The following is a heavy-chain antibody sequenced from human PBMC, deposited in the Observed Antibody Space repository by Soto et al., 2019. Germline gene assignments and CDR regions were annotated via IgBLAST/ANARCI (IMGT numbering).Heavy chain of an antibody. D-gene: IGHD1-1*01. CDR2: ISAHNGNT. J-gene: IGHJ4*02. CDR1: GYTFTSYG. CDR3: ARGRYGDY. V-gene: IGHV1-18*01. Sequence: QVHLVQSGAEVKKPGASVKVSCKGSGYTFTSYGITWVRQAPGQGLEWMGWISAHNGNTDYAQKLQGRLTVTRDTSTSTAYMELRSLRSDDTAVYYCARGRYGDYWGQGALVTVSS.